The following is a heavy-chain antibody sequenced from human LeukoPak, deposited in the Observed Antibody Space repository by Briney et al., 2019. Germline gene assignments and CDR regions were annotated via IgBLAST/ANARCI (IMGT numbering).Heavy chain of an antibody. CDR1: GYTFTGYY. CDR2: INPNSGAT. Sequence: GASAKVSCKGSGYTFTGYYMHWVRQAPGQGLEWMGWINPNSGATNYAQKFQGRVTMTRDTSISTAYMELSRLRSDDTAVYYCARDEYSSSWYDLVYYFDYWGQGTLVTVSS. CDR3: ARDEYSSSWYDLVYYFDY. D-gene: IGHD6-13*01. V-gene: IGHV1-2*02. J-gene: IGHJ4*02.